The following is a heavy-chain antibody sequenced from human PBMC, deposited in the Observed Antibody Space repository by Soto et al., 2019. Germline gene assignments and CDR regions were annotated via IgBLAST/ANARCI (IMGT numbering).Heavy chain of an antibody. J-gene: IGHJ5*02. D-gene: IGHD6-19*01. V-gene: IGHV2-26*01. CDR3: AAGEGIVVAGMWFDP. CDR1: GFSLSTARMG. Sequence: QVTLKESGPVLVKPTEPLTLTCTVSGFSLSTARMGVSWIRQPPGKALEWLAHICSNDEKSYSTSLKSRLTISKDTTKSQVVLTMTNMDPVDTATYSCAAGEGIVVAGMWFDPWGQGTLVTVSS. CDR2: ICSNDEK.